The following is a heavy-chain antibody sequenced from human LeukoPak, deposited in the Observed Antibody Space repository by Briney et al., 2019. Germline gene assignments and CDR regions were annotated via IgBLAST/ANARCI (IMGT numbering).Heavy chain of an antibody. CDR2: INPNSGGT. D-gene: IGHD3-3*01. CDR3: AREYYDFWSGYSYYFDY. V-gene: IGHV1-2*02. J-gene: IGHJ4*02. CDR1: GYTFTGYY. Sequence: ASVKVSCKASGYTFTGYYMHWVRQAPGQGLEWMGWINPNSGGTNYAQKFQGRVTMTRDTSISTAYMELSRLRSDDTAVYYCAREYYDFWSGYSYYFDYWGQGTLVTVSS.